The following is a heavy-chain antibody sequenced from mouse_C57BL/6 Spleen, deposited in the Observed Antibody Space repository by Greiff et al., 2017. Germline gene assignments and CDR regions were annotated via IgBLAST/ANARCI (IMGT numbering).Heavy chain of an antibody. CDR1: GFTFSSYA. J-gene: IGHJ4*01. Sequence: EVQRVESGEGLVKPGGSLKLSCAASGFTFSSYAMSWVRQTPEKRLEWVAYISSGGDYIYYADTVKGRFTISRDNARNTLYLQMSSLKSEDTAMYYCTRVEGYDGYTYYAMDYWGQGTSVTVSS. CDR3: TRVEGYDGYTYYAMDY. CDR2: ISSGGDYI. V-gene: IGHV5-9-1*02. D-gene: IGHD2-3*01.